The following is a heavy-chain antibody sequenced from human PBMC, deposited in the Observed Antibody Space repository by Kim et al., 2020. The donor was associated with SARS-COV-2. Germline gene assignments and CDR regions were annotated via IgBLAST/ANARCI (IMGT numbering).Heavy chain of an antibody. J-gene: IGHJ4*02. CDR1: GGSISSGGYY. D-gene: IGHD3-3*01. CDR3: ARAASTIFGVVNHFDY. Sequence: SETLSLTCTVSGGSISSGGYYWSWIRQHTGKGLEWIGYIYYSGSTYYNPSLKSRVTISVDTSKNQFPLKLSSVTAADTSVYYCARAASTIFGVVNHFDYWGQGTLVTVSS. CDR2: IYYSGST. V-gene: IGHV4-31*03.